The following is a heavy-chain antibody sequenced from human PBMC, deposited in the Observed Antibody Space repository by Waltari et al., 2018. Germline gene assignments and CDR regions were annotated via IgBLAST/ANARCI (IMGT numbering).Heavy chain of an antibody. CDR2: IYHSGST. J-gene: IGHJ4*02. CDR1: GGSISSGGSS. CDR3: AREVEIVGVVISKYFDY. D-gene: IGHD3-3*01. Sequence: LQRQESGSGLVKPSQTLSLTCAVSGGSISSGGSSWSWSRQPPGKGLEWIGYIYHSGSTYYTPSLKSRVTISVDRSKNKFSLKLSSVTAADTAVYYCAREVEIVGVVISKYFDYWGQGTLVTVTS. V-gene: IGHV4-30-2*01.